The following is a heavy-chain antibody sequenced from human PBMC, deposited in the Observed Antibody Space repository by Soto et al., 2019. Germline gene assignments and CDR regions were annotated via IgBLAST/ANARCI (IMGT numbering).Heavy chain of an antibody. CDR3: ARENYDFWSGYQADAFDI. J-gene: IGHJ3*02. D-gene: IGHD3-3*01. CDR2: IWYDGSNK. Sequence: QVQLVESGGGVVQPGRSLRLSCAASGFTFSSYGMHWVRQAPGKGLEWVAVIWYDGSNKYYADSVKGRFTISRDNSKNTLYLLMNSLRAEDTAVYYCARENYDFWSGYQADAFDIWGQGTMVTVS. CDR1: GFTFSSYG. V-gene: IGHV3-33*01.